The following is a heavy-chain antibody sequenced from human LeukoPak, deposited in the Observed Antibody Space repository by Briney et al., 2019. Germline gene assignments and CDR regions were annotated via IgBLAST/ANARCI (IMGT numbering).Heavy chain of an antibody. Sequence: SETLSLTCTVSGGSISSGGYYWSWIRQPPGKGLEWIGYIYYSGSTNYNPSLKSRVTISVDTSKNQFSLKLSSVTAADTAVYYCARGEMATDAFDIWGQGTMVTVSS. CDR2: IYYSGST. CDR3: ARGEMATDAFDI. V-gene: IGHV4-61*08. D-gene: IGHD5-24*01. CDR1: GGSISSGGYY. J-gene: IGHJ3*02.